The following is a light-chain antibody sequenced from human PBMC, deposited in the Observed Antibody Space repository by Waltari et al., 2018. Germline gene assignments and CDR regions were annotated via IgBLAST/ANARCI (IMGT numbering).Light chain of an antibody. CDR3: QQRGNGPPIT. CDR2: YAS. J-gene: IGKJ5*01. V-gene: IGKV3-11*01. CDR1: QIVSSY. Sequence: EIVLTQSPATLSLSPGHRAPLSCSASQIVSSYLAWFQQKPGQAPRLLIYYASNRAPGIPARFSGSGSETDFTLTISSLEPEDFAVYYCQQRGNGPPITFGQGTRLDMK.